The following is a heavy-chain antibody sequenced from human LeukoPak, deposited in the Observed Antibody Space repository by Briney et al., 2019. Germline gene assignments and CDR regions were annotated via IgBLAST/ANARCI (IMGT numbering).Heavy chain of an antibody. CDR2: IIPIFRTT. J-gene: IGHJ5*01. D-gene: IGHD1-26*01. V-gene: IGHV1-69*05. CDR1: GGTFSNYA. Sequence: SVKVSCKASGGTFSNYAFSWVRQAPGQGLEWMGGIIPIFRTTNYAEQFQGRVTITTDESTNTAYLDLSSLRSEDTAVYYCARDDGSATMGFDSWGQGTLVSVSS. CDR3: ARDDGSATMGFDS.